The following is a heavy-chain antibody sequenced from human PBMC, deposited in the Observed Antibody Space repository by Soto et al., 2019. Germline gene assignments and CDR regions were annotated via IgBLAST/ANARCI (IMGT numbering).Heavy chain of an antibody. CDR3: ARYWSAGTLYGAFDI. J-gene: IGHJ3*02. V-gene: IGHV1-69*06. Sequence: QVQLVQSGSEVKKPGSSVKVSCKASGGTFSDFTLSWLRQAPGRGLEWMGGIIPMIGATNNAQKLKGRLTITADKSTGTVCMELNSLRSDDTAVYYCARYWSAGTLYGAFDIWGQGTEVTVSP. D-gene: IGHD2-15*01. CDR1: GGTFSDFT. CDR2: IIPMIGAT.